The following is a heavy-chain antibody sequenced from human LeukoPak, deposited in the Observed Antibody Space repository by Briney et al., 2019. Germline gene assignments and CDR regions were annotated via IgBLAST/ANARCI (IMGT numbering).Heavy chain of an antibody. CDR1: GSTFSSHS. D-gene: IGHD1-26*01. CDR2: VTSTNKI. CDR3: ARGANYYGRVFEY. J-gene: IGHJ4*02. Sequence: GGSLRLSCVASGSTFSSHSINWVRQAPGKGLEWIATVTSTNKIHYADSVKGRFTISRDNAENSVYLQMNSLRDDDTAVHYCARGANYYGRVFEYWGQGILVTVSS. V-gene: IGHV3-69-1*01.